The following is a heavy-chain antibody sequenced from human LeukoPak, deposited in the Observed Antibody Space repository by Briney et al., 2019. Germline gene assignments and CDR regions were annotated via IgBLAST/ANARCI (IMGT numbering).Heavy chain of an antibody. CDR3: ARGGRYSSSSSFDY. J-gene: IGHJ4*02. CDR2: ISYDGSNE. Sequence: PERSLRLSCAASGFTFSSYAMHWVRQAPGKGLEWVAVISYDGSNEYYADSVKSRFTISRDNSKNTLYLQMNSLRAEDTAVYYCARGGRYSSSSSFDYWGQGTLVTVSS. D-gene: IGHD6-6*01. CDR1: GFTFSSYA. V-gene: IGHV3-30-3*01.